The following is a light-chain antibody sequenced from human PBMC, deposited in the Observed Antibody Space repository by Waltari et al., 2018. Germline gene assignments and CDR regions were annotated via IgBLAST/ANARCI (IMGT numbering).Light chain of an antibody. CDR1: QSVSSNF. CDR3: QQYGSSPLT. J-gene: IGKJ4*01. CDR2: GAS. V-gene: IGKV3-20*01. Sequence: GTLSLSPGERATLSCRASQSVSSNFLAWYQKKPGQAPRLLIYGASSRATGIPDRVSGSGSGTDFTLTISRLEPEDFAVYYCQQYGSSPLTFGGGTKVEIK.